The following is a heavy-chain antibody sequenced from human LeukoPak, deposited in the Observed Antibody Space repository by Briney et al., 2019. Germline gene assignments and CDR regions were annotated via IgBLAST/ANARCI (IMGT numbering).Heavy chain of an antibody. V-gene: IGHV3-9*01. D-gene: IGHD3-10*01. CDR3: AKLIEGSGSYYDSYFDY. CDR2: ISWNSGSI. J-gene: IGHJ4*02. Sequence: GGSLRLSCAASGFTFDDYAMHWVRQAPGKGLEWVSGISWNSGSIGYADSVKGRFTISRDNAKNSLYLQMNSLRAEDTAFYYCAKLIEGSGSYYDSYFDYWGQGTLVTVSS. CDR1: GFTFDDYA.